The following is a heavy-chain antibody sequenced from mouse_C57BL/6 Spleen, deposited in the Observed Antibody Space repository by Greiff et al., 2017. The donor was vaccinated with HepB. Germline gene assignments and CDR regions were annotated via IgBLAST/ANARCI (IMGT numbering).Heavy chain of an antibody. D-gene: IGHD1-1*01. V-gene: IGHV1-81*01. CDR1: GYTFTSYG. Sequence: QVQLQQSGAELARPGASVKLSCKASGYTFTSYGISWVKQSTGQGLEWIGEIYPRSGNTYYNEKFKGKATLTADKSSSTAYMELRSLTSEDSAVYFCARHSITTVVATHPTWYFDVWGTGTTVTVSS. J-gene: IGHJ1*03. CDR2: IYPRSGNT. CDR3: ARHSITTVVATHPTWYFDV.